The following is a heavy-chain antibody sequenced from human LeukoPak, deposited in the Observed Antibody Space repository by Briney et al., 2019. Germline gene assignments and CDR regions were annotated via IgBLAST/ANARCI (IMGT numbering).Heavy chain of an antibody. J-gene: IGHJ4*02. CDR1: GFTFSSYS. D-gene: IGHD2-15*01. CDR3: ARELSQRWSGGLDY. CDR2: ISSSSSYI. V-gene: IGHV3-21*01. Sequence: PGGSLRLSCAASGFTFSSYSMNWVRQAPGKGLEWVSSISSSSSYIYYADSVKGRFTISRDNAKNSLYLQMNSLRAEDTAVYYCARELSQRWSGGLDYWGQGTLVTVSS.